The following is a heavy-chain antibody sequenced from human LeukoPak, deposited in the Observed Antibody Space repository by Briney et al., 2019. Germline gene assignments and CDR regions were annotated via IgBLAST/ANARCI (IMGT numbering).Heavy chain of an antibody. Sequence: GGSLRLSCAASGFTFSSYAMHWVRQAPGKGLEWVAVISYDGSNKYYADSVKGRFTISRDNSKNTLYLQMNSLRAEDTAVYYCARDQIYYDSSGYPLFDYWGQGTLVTVSS. CDR1: GFTFSSYA. J-gene: IGHJ4*02. CDR3: ARDQIYYDSSGYPLFDY. D-gene: IGHD3-22*01. V-gene: IGHV3-30-3*01. CDR2: ISYDGSNK.